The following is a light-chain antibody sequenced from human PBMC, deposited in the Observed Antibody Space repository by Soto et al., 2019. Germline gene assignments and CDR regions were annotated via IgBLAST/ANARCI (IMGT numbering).Light chain of an antibody. J-gene: IGLJ2*01. Sequence: QSALTQPASASGSPGQSVTISCTGTSSDVGGYKYVSWYQQHPGKAPKLMIFEVNKRPSGVPDRFSGSKSGNTASLTVSGLQDEDEDDDYYSSYSGSSSLVVFGTGTKLTVL. CDR3: SSYSGSSSLVV. CDR1: SSDVGGYKY. V-gene: IGLV2-8*01. CDR2: EVN.